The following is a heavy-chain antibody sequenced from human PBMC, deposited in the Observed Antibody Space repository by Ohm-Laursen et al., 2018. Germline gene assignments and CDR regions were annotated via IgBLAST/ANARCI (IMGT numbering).Heavy chain of an antibody. V-gene: IGHV4-61*08. CDR2: IYYSGST. D-gene: IGHD2-15*01. CDR1: GGSFSSADYY. Sequence: SETLSLTCAVSGGSFSSADYYWSWIRQPPGKGLEWIGYIYYSGSTNYNPSLKSRATISVDTSKNQFSLKLSSVTAADTAVYYCASHGPGDCSGGSCYGSQFDYWGQGTLVTVSS. J-gene: IGHJ4*02. CDR3: ASHGPGDCSGGSCYGSQFDY.